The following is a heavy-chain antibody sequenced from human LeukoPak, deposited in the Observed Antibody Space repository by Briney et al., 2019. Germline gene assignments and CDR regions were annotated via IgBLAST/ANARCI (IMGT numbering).Heavy chain of an antibody. CDR2: ITSSSSTI. V-gene: IGHV3-48*02. CDR3: TRDPHALDF. Sequence: GWALRLSCAASGFTFSSYSMNWVRHAPGKGLEWVSYITSSSSTIYYADSVKGRFTISRDNAKNSLYLQMNSLSDEDTALYYCTRDPHALDFWGQGTLVTVSS. CDR1: GFTFSSYS. J-gene: IGHJ4*02.